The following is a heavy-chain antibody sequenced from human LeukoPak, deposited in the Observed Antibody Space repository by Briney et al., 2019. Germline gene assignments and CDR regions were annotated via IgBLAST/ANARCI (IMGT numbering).Heavy chain of an antibody. D-gene: IGHD4-23*01. CDR1: GFTFSSHA. V-gene: IGHV3-23*01. Sequence: GGSLRLSCAASGFTFSSHAMSWVRQAPGKGLEWVSAISGSGGSTYYADSVKGRFTISRDNCKNTLYLQMNSLRAEDMAVYYCAKDLATTVVNFDYWGQGTLVTVSS. J-gene: IGHJ4*02. CDR2: ISGSGGST. CDR3: AKDLATTVVNFDY.